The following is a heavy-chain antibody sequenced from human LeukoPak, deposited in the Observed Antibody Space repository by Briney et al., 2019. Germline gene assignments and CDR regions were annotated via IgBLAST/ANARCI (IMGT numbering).Heavy chain of an antibody. CDR1: GFTFSSYD. Sequence: PGGSLRLSCAASGFTFSSYDMHWVRQATGKGLEWVSAIGTAGDTYYPGSVKGRFTISRENAKSSLCLQMNSLRAGDTAVYYCARAGAGGSGSYGVHAFDIWGQGTMVTVSS. V-gene: IGHV3-13*01. CDR3: ARAGAGGSGSYGVHAFDI. D-gene: IGHD3-10*01. J-gene: IGHJ3*02. CDR2: IGTAGDT.